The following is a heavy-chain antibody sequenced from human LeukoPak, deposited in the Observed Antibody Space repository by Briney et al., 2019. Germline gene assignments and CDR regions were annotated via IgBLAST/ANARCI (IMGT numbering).Heavy chain of an antibody. CDR2: INREGSDK. Sequence: GGSLRLSCAASGFTISTHWMNWVRQPPGKGLEWVANINREGSDKNYVDSVKGRFTISRDNAKNSLYLQMNSLRVEDTAVYYCARDGVPGGRDVWGQGTTVTVS. D-gene: IGHD3-16*01. J-gene: IGHJ6*02. V-gene: IGHV3-7*01. CDR1: GFTISTHW. CDR3: ARDGVPGGRDV.